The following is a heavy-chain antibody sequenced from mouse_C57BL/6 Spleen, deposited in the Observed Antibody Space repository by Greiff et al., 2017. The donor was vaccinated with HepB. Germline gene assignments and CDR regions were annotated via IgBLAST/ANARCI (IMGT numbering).Heavy chain of an antibody. CDR1: GFTFSDYG. Sequence: EVQLVESGGGLVKPGGSLKLSCAASGFTFSDYGMHWVRQAPEKGLEWVAYISSGSSTIYYADTVKGRFTISRDNAKNTLFLQMTSLRSEDTAMYYCATGSSSYYYAMDYWGQGTSVTVSS. CDR2: ISSGSSTI. CDR3: ATGSSSYYYAMDY. J-gene: IGHJ4*01. D-gene: IGHD1-1*01. V-gene: IGHV5-17*01.